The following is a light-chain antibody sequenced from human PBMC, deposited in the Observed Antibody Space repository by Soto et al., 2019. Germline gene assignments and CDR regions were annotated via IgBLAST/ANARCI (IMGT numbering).Light chain of an antibody. CDR1: SSKIGKNS. CDR2: DDH. V-gene: IGLV1-51*01. CDR3: ATWDLTLSAGVL. Sequence: QSALTQPPSVSAAPGPRVSISCSGGSSKIGKNSVSWYQQLPATAPKLLIYDDHQRPSGIPDRFSASKSGTSATLDITGLPPADEADYYCATWDLTLSAGVLFGGGTKLTVL. J-gene: IGLJ2*01.